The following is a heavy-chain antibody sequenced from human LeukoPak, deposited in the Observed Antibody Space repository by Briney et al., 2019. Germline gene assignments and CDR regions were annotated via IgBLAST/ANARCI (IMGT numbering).Heavy chain of an antibody. CDR2: IRSIGDR. CDR3: ARLYSSGRYANAFDI. CDR1: GFTFGDYD. V-gene: IGHV3-13*01. D-gene: IGHD6-19*01. J-gene: IGHJ3*02. Sequence: PGGSLRLSCAASGFTFGDYDMHWVRQATGKGLEWVSAIRSIGDRFYSGSVKGRFTISRENAKNTFYLEMNSLRVGDTAVYYCARLYSSGRYANAFDIWGQGTVVTVSS.